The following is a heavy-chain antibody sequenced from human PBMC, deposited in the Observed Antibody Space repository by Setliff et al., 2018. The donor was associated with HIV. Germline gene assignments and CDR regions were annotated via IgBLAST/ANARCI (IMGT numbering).Heavy chain of an antibody. J-gene: IGHJ3*02. CDR3: ARRPYYDSWSGHQAFDI. V-gene: IGHV5-51*01. CDR1: GCSFTTDW. Sequence: GESLKISWTGSGCSFTTDWIGWVRQMPGKVLAWMWIIYPYDADTRYSASFQGQVTISADKAISTSYVQWSGLKASATAMYCCARRPYYDSWSGHQAFDIWGQGTMVTVSS. CDR2: IYPYDADT. D-gene: IGHD3-3*01.